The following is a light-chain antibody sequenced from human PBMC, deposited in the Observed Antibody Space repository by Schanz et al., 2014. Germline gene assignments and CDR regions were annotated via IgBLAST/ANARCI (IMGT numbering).Light chain of an antibody. J-gene: IGLJ3*02. Sequence: QSALTQPASVSGSPGQSITISCTGTSSDVGSYNLVSWYQQHPGKAPKLMIYEVSNRPSGVPDRFSGSKSGNTASLTISGLQAEDEADYYCCSYAGTYTWVFGGGTKLTVL. CDR3: CSYAGTYTWV. CDR1: SSDVGSYNL. CDR2: EVS. V-gene: IGLV2-23*02.